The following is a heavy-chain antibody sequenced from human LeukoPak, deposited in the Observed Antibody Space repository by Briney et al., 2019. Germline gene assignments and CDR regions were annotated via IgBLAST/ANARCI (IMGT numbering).Heavy chain of an antibody. CDR3: ARKLLYYDRSGPSFDY. CDR1: GFIFNTYA. D-gene: IGHD3-22*01. CDR2: ISGGGDYI. V-gene: IGHV3-23*01. J-gene: IGHJ4*02. Sequence: GGSLRLSCAAPGFIFNTYAINWFRQAPGKGLDWVSAISGGGDYIYYAHSVKGRFSLSRDNSKNTLYLQMNSLSADDTAVYYCARKLLYYDRSGPSFDYWGQGTLVTVSS.